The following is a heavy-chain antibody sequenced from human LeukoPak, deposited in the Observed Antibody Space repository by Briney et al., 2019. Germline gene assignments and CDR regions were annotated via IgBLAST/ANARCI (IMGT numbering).Heavy chain of an antibody. D-gene: IGHD6-13*01. Sequence: GGSLRLSCAASGFTFSSYSMNWVRQAPGKGLEWVSSISSSSSYIYYADSVKGRFTISRDNAKNSLYLQMNSLRAEDTAVYYCARAIAAAGTPWFDPWGQGTLVTVSS. CDR1: GFTFSSYS. J-gene: IGHJ5*02. CDR3: ARAIAAAGTPWFDP. V-gene: IGHV3-21*01. CDR2: ISSSSSYI.